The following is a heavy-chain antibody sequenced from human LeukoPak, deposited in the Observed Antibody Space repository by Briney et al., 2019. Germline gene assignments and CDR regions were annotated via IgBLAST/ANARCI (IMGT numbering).Heavy chain of an antibody. CDR2: IKQDGSEK. CDR3: AKALTPYYYYYYGMDV. J-gene: IGHJ6*02. V-gene: IGHV3-7*01. CDR1: GFTFSSYV. Sequence: GGSLRLSCAASGFTFSSYVMSWVRQAPGKGLEWVANIKQDGSEKYYVDSVKGRFTISRDNAKNSLYLQMNSLRAEDTAVYYCAKALTPYYYYYYGMDVWGQGTTVTVSS.